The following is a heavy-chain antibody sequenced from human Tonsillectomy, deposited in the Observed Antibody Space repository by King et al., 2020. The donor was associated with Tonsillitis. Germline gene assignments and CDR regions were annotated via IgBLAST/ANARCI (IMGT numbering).Heavy chain of an antibody. CDR2: IVVGSGNT. Sequence: QLVQSGPEVKKPGTSVKVSCKASGFTFTSSAMQWVRQARGQRLEWIGWIVVGSGNTNYAQKLQERVTITRDMSTSTAYMELSSLRSEDTAVYYCAAEKGIAARSGYYYGMDVWGQGTTVTVSS. V-gene: IGHV1-58*02. J-gene: IGHJ6*02. CDR3: AAEKGIAARSGYYYGMDV. D-gene: IGHD6-6*01. CDR1: GFTFTSSA.